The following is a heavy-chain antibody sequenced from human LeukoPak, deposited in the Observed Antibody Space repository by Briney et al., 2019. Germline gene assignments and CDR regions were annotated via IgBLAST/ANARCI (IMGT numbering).Heavy chain of an antibody. CDR2: IRNDGTI. Sequence: GGSLRLYCEASGFTSFNFPMNWVRKAPGKGLEWVSHIRNDGTITYADSVKGRFTISRDDAKTSVYLQMNSLRDEDTAIYYCTRDNIWAFDIWGQGTMVTVSS. CDR1: GFTSFNFP. D-gene: IGHD2/OR15-2a*01. V-gene: IGHV3-69-1*01. J-gene: IGHJ3*02. CDR3: TRDNIWAFDI.